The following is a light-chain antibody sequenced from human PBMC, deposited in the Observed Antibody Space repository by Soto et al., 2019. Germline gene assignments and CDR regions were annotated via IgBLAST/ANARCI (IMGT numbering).Light chain of an antibody. Sequence: DIQMTQSPSFVSASVGDRVTIACQASQGISTWVVWYQQKPGAAPKLLIHSSSNLQSGVPSRFSGSGSGTDFTLTISSLQPEDFATYYCQQANSFPLTFGPGTKVDIK. V-gene: IGKV1-12*01. CDR1: QGISTW. CDR2: SSS. CDR3: QQANSFPLT. J-gene: IGKJ3*01.